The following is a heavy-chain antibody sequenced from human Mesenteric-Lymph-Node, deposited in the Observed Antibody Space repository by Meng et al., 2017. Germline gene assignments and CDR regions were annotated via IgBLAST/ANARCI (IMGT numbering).Heavy chain of an antibody. J-gene: IGHJ2*01. CDR2: IYHSGST. V-gene: IGHV4-4*02. Sequence: AELQDWVPGLVQPSGTLSPAWAVPGGSISSSTWWSWVRQPPGQGLEGIGEIYHSGSTTYNPSLKSRVPMPVDTSNIQFSLKLSSVTAADTAVYYCARVWWRQWSFDLWGRGTLVTVSS. CDR3: ARVWWRQWSFDL. D-gene: IGHD2-21*02. CDR1: GGSISSSTW.